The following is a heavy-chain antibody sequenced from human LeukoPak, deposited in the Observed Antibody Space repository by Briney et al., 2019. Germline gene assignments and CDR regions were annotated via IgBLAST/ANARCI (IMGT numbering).Heavy chain of an antibody. Sequence: GGSLKLSCAASGFTVSSNYMTWVRQAPGKGLEWVSVLYSGGDTYYADSVKGRFTISRDNSKNTLYLQLNTPRAEDTAVYYCARYIPSCGGNCNDGFDIWGQGTMVTVSS. J-gene: IGHJ3*02. CDR3: ARYIPSCGGNCNDGFDI. CDR1: GFTVSSNY. CDR2: LYSGGDT. V-gene: IGHV3-53*01. D-gene: IGHD2-21*01.